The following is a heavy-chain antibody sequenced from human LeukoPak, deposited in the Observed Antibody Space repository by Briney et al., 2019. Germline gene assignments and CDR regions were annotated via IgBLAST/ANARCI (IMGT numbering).Heavy chain of an antibody. Sequence: SETLSLTCAVYGGSFSGYYWTWIRQPPGKGLEWIGEINHSGSTNYNPSLKSRVTISVDTSKNQFSLKLSSVTAADTAVYYCARVSSWFDGFDYWGQGTLVTVSS. CDR1: GGSFSGYY. J-gene: IGHJ4*02. V-gene: IGHV4-34*01. CDR2: INHSGST. D-gene: IGHD6-13*01. CDR3: ARVSSWFDGFDY.